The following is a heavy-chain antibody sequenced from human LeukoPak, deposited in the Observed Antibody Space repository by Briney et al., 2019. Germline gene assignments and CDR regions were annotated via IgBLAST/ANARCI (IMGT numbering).Heavy chain of an antibody. CDR2: IKQDGSEK. D-gene: IGHD3-10*01. CDR3: ARDIPLGSGSYFDY. CDR1: GFTFSSYW. J-gene: IGHJ4*02. Sequence: PGGSLRLSCAASGFTFSSYWMSWVRQVPGKGLERVANIKQDGSEKYYVDSMKGRFTISRDNAKNSLYLQMNSLRAEDTAVYYCARDIPLGSGSYFDYWGQGTLVTVSS. V-gene: IGHV3-7*01.